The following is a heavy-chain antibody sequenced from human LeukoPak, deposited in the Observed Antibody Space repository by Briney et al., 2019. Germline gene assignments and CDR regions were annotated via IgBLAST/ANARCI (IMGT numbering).Heavy chain of an antibody. D-gene: IGHD3-16*01. CDR2: MKEDGSDE. CDR3: ARGGAGGGYFPT. CDR1: GCSFSDST. Sequence: GGSLRLSCVASGCSFSDSTMSWVRQAAGKGLEWVAKMKEDGSDENYVDSVNGRFTISRDNARNSLHLQMKSLRAEDTAVYFCARGGAGGGYFPTWGQGILVIVSS. J-gene: IGHJ1*01. V-gene: IGHV3-7*03.